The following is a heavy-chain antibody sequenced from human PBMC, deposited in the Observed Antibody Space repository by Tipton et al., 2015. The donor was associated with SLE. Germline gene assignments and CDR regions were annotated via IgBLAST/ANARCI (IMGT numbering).Heavy chain of an antibody. J-gene: IGHJ3*02. CDR2: IYTSGST. D-gene: IGHD5-24*01. V-gene: IGHV4-61*02. Sequence: TLSLTCTVSGGSISSGSSYWSWIRQPAGKGLEWIGRIYTSGSTNYNPSLKSRVTISVDTSKNQFSLKLSSVTAADTAVYYCATTNWVEMATSDAFDIWGQGTMVTVSS. CDR1: GGSISSGSSY. CDR3: ATTNWVEMATSDAFDI.